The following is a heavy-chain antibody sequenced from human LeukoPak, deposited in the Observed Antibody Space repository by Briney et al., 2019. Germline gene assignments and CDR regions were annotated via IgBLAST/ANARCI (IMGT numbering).Heavy chain of an antibody. V-gene: IGHV1-46*01. CDR3: ARDPPEYDILTGYHYYAMDV. CDR2: INPSGGST. J-gene: IGHJ6*02. D-gene: IGHD3-9*01. Sequence: ASVKVSCKASGYTFTSYYMHWVRQAPGQGLEWMGIINPSGGSTSYAQKFQGRVTMTRDTSTSTVYMELSSLRSEDTAVYYCARDPPEYDILTGYHYYAMDVWGQGTTVTVSS. CDR1: GYTFTSYY.